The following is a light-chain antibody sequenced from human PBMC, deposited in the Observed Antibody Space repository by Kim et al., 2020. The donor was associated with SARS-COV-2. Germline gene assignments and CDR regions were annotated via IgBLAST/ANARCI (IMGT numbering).Light chain of an antibody. CDR3: LLAHNDDRA. CDR1: IGAVTSGHY. Sequence: QAVVTQEPSLTVSPGGTVTFTCDSSIGAVTSGHYPYWFQQKPGQAPRTLIYDTSHKHSWTPARFSGSLLGGKAALTLSGAQPEDEADYYCLLAHNDDRAFGGGTQLTVL. V-gene: IGLV7-46*01. J-gene: IGLJ3*02. CDR2: DTS.